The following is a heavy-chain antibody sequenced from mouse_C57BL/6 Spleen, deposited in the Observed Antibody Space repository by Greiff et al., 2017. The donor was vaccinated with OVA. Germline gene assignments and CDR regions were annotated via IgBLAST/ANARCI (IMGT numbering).Heavy chain of an antibody. CDR1: GYTFTSYW. CDR2: IDPSDSYT. J-gene: IGHJ4*01. CDR3: ARNYGSSYDYAMDY. Sequence: QVQLQQPGAELVKPGASVTLSCKASGYTFTSYWMQWVKQRPGQGLEWIGEIDPSDSYTNYNQKFKGKATLTVDTSSSTAYMQLISLTSEDSAVYYCARNYGSSYDYAMDYWGQGTSVTVSS. D-gene: IGHD1-1*01. V-gene: IGHV1-50*01.